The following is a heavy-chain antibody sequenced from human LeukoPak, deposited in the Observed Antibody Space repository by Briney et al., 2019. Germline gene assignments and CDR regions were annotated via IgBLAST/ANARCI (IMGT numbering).Heavy chain of an antibody. D-gene: IGHD3-10*01. CDR1: GGSISSGDYY. CDR3: ANLLWFGAPLYVDV. CDR2: IYYSGST. V-gene: IGHV4-30-4*01. J-gene: IGHJ6*02. Sequence: PSETLSLTCTVSGGSISSGDYYWSWIRQPPGKGLEWIGYIYYSGSTYYNPSLKSRVTISVDTSKNQFSLKLSSVTAADTAVYYCANLLWFGAPLYVDVWGQGTTVTVSS.